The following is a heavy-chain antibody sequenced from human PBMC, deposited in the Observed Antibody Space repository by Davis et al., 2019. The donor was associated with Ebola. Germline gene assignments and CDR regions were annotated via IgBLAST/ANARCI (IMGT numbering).Heavy chain of an antibody. D-gene: IGHD6-13*01. CDR3: ARGPGYSSSWAYWYFDL. Sequence: MPSETLSLTCAVYGGSLSNYYWSWIRQPPGKGLEWMGEITHSGRTNYNPSLKSRVTISVDTSKNQFSLKLSSVTAADTAVYYCARGPGYSSSWAYWYFDLWGRGTLVTVSS. V-gene: IGHV4-34*01. CDR2: ITHSGRT. J-gene: IGHJ2*01. CDR1: GGSLSNYY.